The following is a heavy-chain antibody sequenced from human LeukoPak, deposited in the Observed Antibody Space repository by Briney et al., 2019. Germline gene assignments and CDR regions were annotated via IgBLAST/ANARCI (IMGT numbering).Heavy chain of an antibody. CDR2: INSDGSST. D-gene: IGHD4-11*01. CDR3: ARAVYYSNYLGY. Sequence: GGSLRLSCAASGFTFSSYWMHWVGQAPGKGLVWVSRINSDGSSTNYADSVKGRFTISRDCAKNTLYLQMNSLRAEDTAMYYCARAVYYSNYLGYWGQGTLVTVSS. V-gene: IGHV3-74*01. J-gene: IGHJ4*03. CDR1: GFTFSSYW.